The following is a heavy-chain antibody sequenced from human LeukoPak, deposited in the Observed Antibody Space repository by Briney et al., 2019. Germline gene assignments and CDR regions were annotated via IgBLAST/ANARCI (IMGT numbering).Heavy chain of an antibody. D-gene: IGHD3-16*01. CDR3: AKEGTWGNWYFDL. CDR1: GFTFRNYG. V-gene: IGHV3-30*18. J-gene: IGHJ2*01. Sequence: GGSLRLSCAASGFTFRNYGMHWVRQAPGKGLEWVAVISRDGLTKYYADSVKGRFTLHRDNSRNTLYLEMNSLRDEDTAVYYCAKEGTWGNWYFDLWGRGTLVIVTS. CDR2: ISRDGLTK.